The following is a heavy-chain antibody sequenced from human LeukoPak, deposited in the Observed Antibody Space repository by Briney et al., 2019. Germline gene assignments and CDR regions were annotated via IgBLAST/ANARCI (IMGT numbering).Heavy chain of an antibody. J-gene: IGHJ4*02. Sequence: PSETLSLTCAVYGGSFSGYYWSWIRQPPGKGLEWRGGINHSGSTNYNPSLKSRVTISVDTSKNQFSLKLSSVTAADTAVYYCARGLIRTTVTTGWNYWGQGTLVTVSS. CDR1: GGSFSGYY. D-gene: IGHD4-17*01. CDR3: ARGLIRTTVTTGWNY. V-gene: IGHV4-34*01. CDR2: INHSGST.